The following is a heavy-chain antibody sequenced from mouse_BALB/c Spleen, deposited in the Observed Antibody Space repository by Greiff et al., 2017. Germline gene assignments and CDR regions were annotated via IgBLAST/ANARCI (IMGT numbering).Heavy chain of an antibody. CDR1: GDSITSGY. CDR2: ISYSGST. V-gene: IGHV3-8*02. CDR3: ARSPPSHYYGSSYGAMDY. D-gene: IGHD1-1*01. J-gene: IGHJ4*01. Sequence: DVQLQESGPSLVKPSQTLSLTCSVTGDSITSGYWNWIRKFPGNKLEYMGYISYSGSTYYNPSLKSRISITRDTSKNQYYLQLNSVTTEDTATYYCARSPPSHYYGSSYGAMDYWGQGTSVTVSS.